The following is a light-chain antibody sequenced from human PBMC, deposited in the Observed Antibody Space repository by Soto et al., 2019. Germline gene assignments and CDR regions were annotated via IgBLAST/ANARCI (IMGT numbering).Light chain of an antibody. CDR2: EVN. CDR1: SSDVGGYNY. J-gene: IGLJ1*01. CDR3: SSYAGSSNV. Sequence: QSALXXPPSASGSPGQSVAISCTXTSSDVGGYNYVSWYQQHPGKAPKLMIYEVNKRPSGVPDRFSGSKSGNTASLTVSGLQAEDEADYYCSSYAGSSNVFGTGTKLTVL. V-gene: IGLV2-8*01.